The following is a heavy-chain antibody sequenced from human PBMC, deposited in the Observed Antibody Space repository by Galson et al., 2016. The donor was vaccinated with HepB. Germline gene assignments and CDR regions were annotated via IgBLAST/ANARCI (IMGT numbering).Heavy chain of an antibody. J-gene: IGHJ4*02. CDR2: ISGSGGDT. V-gene: IGHV3-23*01. Sequence: SLRLSCAASGFTFRNYAMSWVRQAPGKGLEWVASISGSGGDTYIADSVEGRFTISRDNSKNPVDLQMHSLKVEDTAVYFCAKGSGRAGYNCFPIESWGQGTLVPVSS. CDR1: GFTFRNYA. D-gene: IGHD1-20*01. CDR3: AKGSGRAGYNCFPIES.